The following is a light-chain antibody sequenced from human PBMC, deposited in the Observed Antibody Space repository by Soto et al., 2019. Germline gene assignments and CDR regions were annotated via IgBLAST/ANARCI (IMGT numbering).Light chain of an antibody. CDR2: QAS. Sequence: DIQMTQSPSTLSASVGERVTITCRASESVIRWLAWYQHKPGQAPKLLIYQASSLESGLPSRFIGSGSETEFTLTISGLQPDDSATYYCLQYFLYPYTFGRGTRLDIK. CDR1: ESVIRW. J-gene: IGKJ2*01. CDR3: LQYFLYPYT. V-gene: IGKV1-5*03.